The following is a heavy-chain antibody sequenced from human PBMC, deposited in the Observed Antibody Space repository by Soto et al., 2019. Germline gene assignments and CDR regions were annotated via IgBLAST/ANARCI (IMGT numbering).Heavy chain of an antibody. CDR1: GVSFTTYV. J-gene: IGHJ3*02. CDR3: AKGLLAIVGTTLPRDAFNI. V-gene: IGHV3-30*18. D-gene: IGHD1-26*01. Sequence: PGGSLRLSCAASGVSFTTYVMHRGRQGPGKGMEWVAVISHDGSYKYYGDAVKGRFTISRDTSKNAVYLEMNSLRPEDTAVYYCAKGLLAIVGTTLPRDAFNIWGQGTMVTVSS. CDR2: ISHDGSYK.